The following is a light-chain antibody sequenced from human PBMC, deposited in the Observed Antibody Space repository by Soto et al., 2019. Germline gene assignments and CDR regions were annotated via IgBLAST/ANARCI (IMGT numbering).Light chain of an antibody. V-gene: IGLV2-23*03. CDR2: EGS. Sequence: QSALTQPASVSGSPGQSITISCTGTSSDVGCYNLVSWYQQHPGKAPKLMIYEGSKRPSGVSNRFTGSKSGNTASLTISGLQAEDDSDYYCCSYAGSSTFVVVFGGWTKRTVL. J-gene: IGLJ2*01. CDR3: CSYAGSSTFVVV. CDR1: SSDVGCYNL.